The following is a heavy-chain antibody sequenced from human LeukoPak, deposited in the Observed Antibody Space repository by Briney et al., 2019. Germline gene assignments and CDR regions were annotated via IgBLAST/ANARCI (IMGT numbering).Heavy chain of an antibody. CDR3: ARGPGRGYSYGTFDY. Sequence: TGGSLRLSCAASGFTFTSYNMNWVRQTPGKGLEWVSSITSSSHYIYYADSVRGRFTISRDNAENSLYLQMNSLRAEDTAVYYCARGPGRGYSYGTFDYWGQGTLVTVSS. CDR1: GFTFTSYN. D-gene: IGHD5-18*01. V-gene: IGHV3-21*01. J-gene: IGHJ4*02. CDR2: ITSSSHYI.